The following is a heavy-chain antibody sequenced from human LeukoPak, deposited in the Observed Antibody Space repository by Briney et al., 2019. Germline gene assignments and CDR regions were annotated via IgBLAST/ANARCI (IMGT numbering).Heavy chain of an antibody. J-gene: IGHJ4*02. CDR1: GFTFSSYD. CDR2: IGIAGDT. CDR3: ARGGDRDY. Sequence: GGSLRLSCAASGFTFSSYDMHWVRQVTGKRLEWVSAIGIAGDTYYLDSVKGRFTISRENAKNSLYLQMNSLRAGDTAVYYCARGGDRDYWGQGTLVAVSS. V-gene: IGHV3-13*04.